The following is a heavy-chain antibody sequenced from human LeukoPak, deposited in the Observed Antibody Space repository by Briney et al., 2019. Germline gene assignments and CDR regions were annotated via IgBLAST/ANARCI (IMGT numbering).Heavy chain of an antibody. Sequence: ASVKVSCKASGYTFTSYDVNWVRQATGQGLEWMGWMNPNSGNTGYAQKFQGRITMTRNTSIGTAYMELSSLRSEDTAVYYCARAYYHDSSDYYFPLDYWGQGTLVTVSS. CDR1: GYTFTSYD. CDR3: ARAYYHDSSDYYFPLDY. V-gene: IGHV1-8*01. CDR2: MNPNSGNT. J-gene: IGHJ4*02. D-gene: IGHD3-22*01.